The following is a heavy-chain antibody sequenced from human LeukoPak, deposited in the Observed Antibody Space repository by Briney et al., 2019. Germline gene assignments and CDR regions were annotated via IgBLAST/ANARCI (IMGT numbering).Heavy chain of an antibody. J-gene: IGHJ4*02. CDR1: GGSISSYY. D-gene: IGHD2-2*03. V-gene: IGHV4-4*07. CDR2: IYASGST. Sequence: SETLSLTCTVSGGSISSYYWSWIRQPAGKGLEWIGRIYASGSTNYNPSLKSRVTMSVDTSKNQFSLKLSSVTAADTAVYYCARADGYCSSTSCYELGYFDYWGQGTLVTVSS. CDR3: ARADGYCSSTSCYELGYFDY.